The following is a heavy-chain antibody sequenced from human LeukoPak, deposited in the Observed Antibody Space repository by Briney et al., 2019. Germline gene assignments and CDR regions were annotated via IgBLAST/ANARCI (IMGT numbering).Heavy chain of an antibody. J-gene: IGHJ4*02. D-gene: IGHD2-21*02. V-gene: IGHV1-18*01. CDR3: ARGEGDLEIDY. Sequence: ASVKVSCKASGYTFNTYGITWVRQAPGQGLEWMGWISGYNGKTKYAQKLQGRVTMTTDTSTTTAYMELRSLRSDDTAVYYCARGEGDLEIDYWGQGTLVTVSS. CDR1: GYTFNTYG. CDR2: ISGYNGKT.